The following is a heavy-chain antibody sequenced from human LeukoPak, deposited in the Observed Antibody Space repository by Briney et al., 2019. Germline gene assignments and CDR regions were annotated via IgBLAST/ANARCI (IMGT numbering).Heavy chain of an antibody. Sequence: ASAKVSCKASGYTFTSYGISWVRQAPGQGLEWMGWISAYNGNTNYAQKLQGRVTMTTDTSTSTAYMELRSLRSDDTAVYYCARVGGGYDLGGNNWFDPWGQGTLVTVSS. V-gene: IGHV1-18*01. CDR2: ISAYNGNT. CDR3: ARVGGGYDLGGNNWFDP. J-gene: IGHJ5*02. CDR1: GYTFTSYG. D-gene: IGHD5-12*01.